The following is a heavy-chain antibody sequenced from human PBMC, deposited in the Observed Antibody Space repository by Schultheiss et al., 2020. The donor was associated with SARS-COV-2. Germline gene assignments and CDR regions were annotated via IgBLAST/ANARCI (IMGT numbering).Heavy chain of an antibody. D-gene: IGHD4/OR15-4a*01. V-gene: IGHV4-39*07. J-gene: IGHJ6*02. CDR3: ARDRAKDYYYGMDV. CDR1: GGSISSSSYY. Sequence: SETLSLTCTVSGGSISSSSYYWGWIRQPPGKGLEWIGEINHSGSTNYSASLKSRVTISVDTSKNQFSLKLSSVTAADTAVYYCARDRAKDYYYGMDVWGQGTTVTVSS. CDR2: INHSGST.